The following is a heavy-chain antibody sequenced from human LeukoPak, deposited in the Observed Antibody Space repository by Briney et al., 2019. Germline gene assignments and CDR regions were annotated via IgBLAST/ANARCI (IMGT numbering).Heavy chain of an antibody. J-gene: IGHJ2*01. D-gene: IGHD3-3*01. CDR2: IYYSGST. V-gene: IGHV4-30-4*08. CDR1: GVSISSGDYY. Sequence: SQTLSLTCTVSGVSISSGDYYWSWIRQPPGKVLEWIGYIYYSGSTYYNPSLKSRVTISVDTSKNQFSLKLSSVTAADTAVYYCARIRFLEWLSRYWYFDLWGRGTLVTVSS. CDR3: ARIRFLEWLSRYWYFDL.